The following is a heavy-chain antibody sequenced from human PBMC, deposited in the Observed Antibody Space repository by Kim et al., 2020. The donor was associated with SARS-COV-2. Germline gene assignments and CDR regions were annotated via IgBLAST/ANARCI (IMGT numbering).Heavy chain of an antibody. CDR3: AREQGPRFGESYQYYYYGMDV. D-gene: IGHD3-10*02. J-gene: IGHJ6*02. CDR2: IYYSGST. CDR1: GGSISSYY. V-gene: IGHV4-59*13. Sequence: SETLSLTCTVSGGSISSYYWSWIRQPPGKGLEWIGYIYYSGSTNYNPSLKSRVTISVDTSKNQFSLKLSSVTAADTAVYYCAREQGPRFGESYQYYYYGMDVWGQGTTVTVSS.